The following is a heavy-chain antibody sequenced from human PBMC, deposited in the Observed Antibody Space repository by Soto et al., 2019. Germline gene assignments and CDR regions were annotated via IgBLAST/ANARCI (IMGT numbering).Heavy chain of an antibody. Sequence: PSETLSLTCTVSGGSISSYYWSWIRQPPGKGLEWIGYIYYSGSTNYNPSLKSRVTISVDTSKNQFSLKLSSVTAADTAVYHCARVLFGRGNWFDPWGQGTLVTVSS. CDR1: GGSISSYY. D-gene: IGHD3-3*01. CDR2: IYYSGST. CDR3: ARVLFGRGNWFDP. J-gene: IGHJ5*02. V-gene: IGHV4-59*01.